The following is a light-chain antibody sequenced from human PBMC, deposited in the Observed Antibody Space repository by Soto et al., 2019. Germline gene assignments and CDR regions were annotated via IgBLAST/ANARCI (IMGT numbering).Light chain of an antibody. CDR3: KQYYSVPFT. CDR1: QSVLYTSDNKNY. J-gene: IGKJ3*01. CDR2: WAS. V-gene: IGKV4-1*01. Sequence: DIVMTQSPDSLAVSLGEWTTINCKSSQSVLYTSDNKNYLAWYQQQPGQPPKLLIYWASTRESGVPDRFSGRGSGTDFTLTIGSLQAEDVAVFSCKQYYSVPFTFGPGTKVDIK.